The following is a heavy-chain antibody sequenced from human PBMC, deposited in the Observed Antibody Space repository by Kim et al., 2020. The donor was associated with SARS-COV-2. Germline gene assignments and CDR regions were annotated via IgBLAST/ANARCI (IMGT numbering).Heavy chain of an antibody. CDR1: GFTFSTYA. Sequence: GGSLRLSCAASGFTFSTYALRWVRQDPEKGLEWVSSIRGNGVDAYYTDSVRGRFTISRDNSKNKVYLQMNSLRAEDTALYYCAKAFNTSGYHVEDGGDY. CDR3: AKAFNTSGYHVEDGGDY. V-gene: IGHV3-23*01. J-gene: IGHJ4*01. D-gene: IGHD3-3*01. CDR2: IRGNGVDA.